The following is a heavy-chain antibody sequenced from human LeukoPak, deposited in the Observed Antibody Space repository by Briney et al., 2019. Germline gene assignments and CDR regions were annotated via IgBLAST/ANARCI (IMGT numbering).Heavy chain of an antibody. D-gene: IGHD2-8*02. V-gene: IGHV3-23*01. CDR3: AKGRVSMVLDYYYYMDV. CDR2: ISGSGGST. CDR1: GFTFSSYG. Sequence: GGTLRLSCAASGFTFSSYGMSWVRQAPGKGLEWVSAISGSGGSTYYADSVKGRFTISRDNSKNTLYLQMNSLRAEDTAVYYCAKGRVSMVLDYYYYMDVWGKGTTVTISS. J-gene: IGHJ6*03.